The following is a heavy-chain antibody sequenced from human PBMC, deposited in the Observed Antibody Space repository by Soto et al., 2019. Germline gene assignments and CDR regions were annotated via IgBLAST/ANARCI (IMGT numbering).Heavy chain of an antibody. CDR2: INHSGST. V-gene: IGHV4-34*01. Sequence: SETLSLTCAVYGGSFSGYYWSWIRQPPGKGLEWIGEINHSGSTNYNPSLKSRVTISVDTSKNQFSLKLSSVTAADTAVYYCARGTDYVWGSYRYPYYYYGMDVWGNGIKVTV. CDR3: ARGTDYVWGSYRYPYYYYGMDV. J-gene: IGHJ6*04. D-gene: IGHD3-16*02. CDR1: GGSFSGYY.